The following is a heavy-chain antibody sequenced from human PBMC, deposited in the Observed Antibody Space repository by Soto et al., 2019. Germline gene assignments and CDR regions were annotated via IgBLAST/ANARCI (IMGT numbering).Heavy chain of an antibody. V-gene: IGHV4-59*08. Sequence: PSETLSLTCTVSGGSISSYYWSLIRQPPGKGLEWIGYIYYSGSTNYNPSLKSRVTISVDTSKNQFSLKLSSVTAADTAVYYCARHRSTAVALPHFDYWGQGTLVTVSS. J-gene: IGHJ4*02. D-gene: IGHD6-19*01. CDR3: ARHRSTAVALPHFDY. CDR2: IYYSGST. CDR1: GGSISSYY.